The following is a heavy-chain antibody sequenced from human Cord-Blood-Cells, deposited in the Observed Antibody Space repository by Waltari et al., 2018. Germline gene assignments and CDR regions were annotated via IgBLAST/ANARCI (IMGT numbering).Heavy chain of an antibody. V-gene: IGHV3-30*18. CDR3: AKEGVHVGGRWEPAFDI. Sequence: QVQLVESGGGVVQPGRSLRLSCAASGFTFSSYGMHWVRQAPGKGLEWVAVISYDGSNKYYADSVKGRFTISRDNSKNTLYLQMNSLRAEDTAVYYCAKEGVHVGGRWEPAFDIWGQGTMVTVSS. CDR2: ISYDGSNK. J-gene: IGHJ3*02. CDR1: GFTFSSYG. D-gene: IGHD1-26*01.